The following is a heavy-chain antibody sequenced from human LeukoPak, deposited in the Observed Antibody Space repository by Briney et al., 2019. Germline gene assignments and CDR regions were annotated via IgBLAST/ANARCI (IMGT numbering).Heavy chain of an antibody. J-gene: IGHJ4*02. CDR2: ISGSGGST. Sequence: AGGSLRLSCAASGFSFSSYTMSWVRQAPVKGLEWVSIISGSGGSTNYADSVKGRFTISRDNSENIVYLQMNNLRAEDTAVYYCAGRVTGYSSGYVYWGQGTLVTVSS. D-gene: IGHD5-18*01. CDR3: AGRVTGYSSGYVY. V-gene: IGHV3-23*01. CDR1: GFSFSSYT.